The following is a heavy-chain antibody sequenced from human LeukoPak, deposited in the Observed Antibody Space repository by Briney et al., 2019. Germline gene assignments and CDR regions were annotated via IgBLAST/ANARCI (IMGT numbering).Heavy chain of an antibody. D-gene: IGHD5-12*01. J-gene: IGHJ6*02. Sequence: PGGSLRLSCAASGFTFSDYYMSWIRQAPGKGLEWVSYISSSSSYTNYADSVKGRFTISRDNAKSSLYLQMSSLRAEDTAVYYCARTDIVATFYGMDVWGRGTTVTVSS. CDR3: ARTDIVATFYGMDV. CDR1: GFTFSDYY. CDR2: ISSSSSYT. V-gene: IGHV3-11*06.